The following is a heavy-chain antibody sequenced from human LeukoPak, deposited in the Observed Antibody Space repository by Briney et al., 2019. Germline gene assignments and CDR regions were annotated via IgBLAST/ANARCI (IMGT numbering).Heavy chain of an antibody. J-gene: IGHJ4*02. CDR3: AKEPLRYFDWLLPYFDY. V-gene: IGHV3-23*01. D-gene: IGHD3-9*01. Sequence: PGGSLRLSCAASGFAFSSYAMSWVRQAPGTGLEWVSAISGSGGSTYYADSVKGRFTISRDNSKNTLYLQMNSLRAEDTAVYYCAKEPLRYFDWLLPYFDYWGQGTLVTVSS. CDR1: GFAFSSYA. CDR2: ISGSGGST.